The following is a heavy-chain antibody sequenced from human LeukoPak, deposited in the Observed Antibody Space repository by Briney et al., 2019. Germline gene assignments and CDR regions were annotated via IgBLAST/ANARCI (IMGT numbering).Heavy chain of an antibody. D-gene: IGHD2-21*02. J-gene: IGHJ4*02. CDR1: GFTFSSYG. CDR2: ISYSGGST. Sequence: GGSLRLSCAASGFTFSSYGMSWVRQAPGEGLEWVSAISYSGGSTYYADSVKGRFTISRVNSRNTLYLQMNRLRVEDTAVYYCAKGSRGSCRGAYCYSFDNWGQGAVVTVSS. CDR3: AKGSRGSCRGAYCYSFDN. V-gene: IGHV3-23*01.